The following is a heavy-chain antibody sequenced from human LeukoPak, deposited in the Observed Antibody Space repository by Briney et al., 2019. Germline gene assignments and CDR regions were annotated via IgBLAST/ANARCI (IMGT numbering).Heavy chain of an antibody. D-gene: IGHD6-13*01. J-gene: IGHJ6*03. CDR2: INPNSGGT. CDR1: GYTFTGYY. V-gene: IGHV1-2*02. Sequence: GASVKVSCKASGYTFTGYYMHWVRQAPGQGLEWMGWINPNSGGTNYAQKFQGRVTMTRDTSISTAYMELSRLRSDDTAVYYCARTAGTYYYYMDVWGKGTTVTISS. CDR3: ARTAGTYYYYMDV.